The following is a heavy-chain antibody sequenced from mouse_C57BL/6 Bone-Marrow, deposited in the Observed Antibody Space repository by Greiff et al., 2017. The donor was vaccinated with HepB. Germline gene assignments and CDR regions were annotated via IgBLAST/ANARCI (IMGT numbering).Heavy chain of an antibody. CDR3: ASPSYGSSYTYAMDY. J-gene: IGHJ4*01. V-gene: IGHV3-6*01. D-gene: IGHD1-1*01. CDR2: ISYDGSN. Sequence: VQLKESGPGLVKPSQSLSLTCSVTGYSITSGYYWNWIRQFPGNKLEWMGYISYDGSNNYNPSLKNRISITRDTSKNQFFLKLHSVTTEDTATYYCASPSYGSSYTYAMDYWGQGTSVTVSS. CDR1: GYSITSGYY.